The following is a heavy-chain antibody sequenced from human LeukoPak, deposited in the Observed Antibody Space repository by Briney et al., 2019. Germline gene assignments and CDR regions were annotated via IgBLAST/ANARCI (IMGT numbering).Heavy chain of an antibody. Sequence: ASVKVSCKASGYTFTSYDINWVRQATGQGLEWMGWMNPNSGNTGFAQKFQGRVTMTRNTSISTAYMELRSLRSDDTAVYYCARDGSGWYLGEDYYFDYWGQGTLVTVSS. CDR1: GYTFTSYD. V-gene: IGHV1-8*01. D-gene: IGHD6-19*01. CDR3: ARDGSGWYLGEDYYFDY. CDR2: MNPNSGNT. J-gene: IGHJ4*02.